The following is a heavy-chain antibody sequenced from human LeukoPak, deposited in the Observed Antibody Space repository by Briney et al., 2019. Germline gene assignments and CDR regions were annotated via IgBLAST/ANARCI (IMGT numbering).Heavy chain of an antibody. Sequence: PGGSLRLSCAASGFTFSSYEMNWVRQAPGKGLEWVSYISSSGSTIYYADSVKGRFTISRDNAKNSLYLQMNSLRAEDTAVYYCAGRYIYGLFDYWGQGTLVTVSS. CDR3: AGRYIYGLFDY. J-gene: IGHJ4*02. CDR2: ISSSGSTI. D-gene: IGHD5-18*01. V-gene: IGHV3-48*03. CDR1: GFTFSSYE.